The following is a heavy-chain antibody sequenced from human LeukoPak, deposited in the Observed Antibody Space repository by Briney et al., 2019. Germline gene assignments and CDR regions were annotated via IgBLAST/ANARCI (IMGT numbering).Heavy chain of an antibody. V-gene: IGHV4-39*07. CDR3: ARRRYYYGSGRSLRNNWFDP. Sequence: PSETLSLTCTVSGGSISSSSYYWGWIRQPPGKGLEWIGSIYYSGSTYYNPSLKSRVTISVDTSKNQFSLKLSSVTAADTAVYYCARRRYYYGSGRSLRNNWFDPWGQGTLVTVSS. D-gene: IGHD3-10*01. CDR1: GGSISSSSYY. CDR2: IYYSGST. J-gene: IGHJ5*02.